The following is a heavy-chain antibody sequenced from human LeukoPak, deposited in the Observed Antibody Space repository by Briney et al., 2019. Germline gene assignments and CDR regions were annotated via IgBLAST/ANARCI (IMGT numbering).Heavy chain of an antibody. J-gene: IGHJ4*02. Sequence: PGGSLRLSCAASGFTFSSYSMNWVRQAPGKGLEWVSYISSSSTIYYADSVKGRFTISRDNAKNSLYLQMNSLRAEDTAVYYCARDRPSYGYEFEGGFDYWGQGTLVTVSS. CDR3: ARDRPSYGYEFEGGFDY. V-gene: IGHV3-48*01. CDR1: GFTFSSYS. D-gene: IGHD5-18*01. CDR2: ISSSSTI.